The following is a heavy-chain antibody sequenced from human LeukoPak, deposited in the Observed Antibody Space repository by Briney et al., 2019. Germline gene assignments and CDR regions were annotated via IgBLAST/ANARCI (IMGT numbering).Heavy chain of an antibody. CDR3: AKDRIIGDGFWEIDY. Sequence: PGGSLRLSCEAPGFTFTSNAMSWVRQAPGKGLEWVSGIDGGGGSIKYADSVTGRFTISRDNSKNTLYLQMNSLRAEDTAVYYCAKDRIIGDGFWEIDYWGQGALVTVSS. CDR1: GFTFTSNA. V-gene: IGHV3-23*01. CDR2: IDGGGGSI. D-gene: IGHD7-27*01. J-gene: IGHJ4*02.